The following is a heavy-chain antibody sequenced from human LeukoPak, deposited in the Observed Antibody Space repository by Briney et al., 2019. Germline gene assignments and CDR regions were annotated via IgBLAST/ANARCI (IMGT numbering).Heavy chain of an antibody. J-gene: IGHJ4*02. CDR2: IKHSGST. CDR3: ARRPRYSNGQYYFGA. V-gene: IGHV4-34*04. CDR1: VGLLRGDY. D-gene: IGHD6-19*01. Sequence: SETVSLTCAVCVGLLRGDYWNWMGQPGARGLEWMGEIKHSGSTNTNPSQKSQGTISVDRSTNPRSLKLSSVTAADTAVYICARRPRYSNGQYYFGAWGQGTLVT.